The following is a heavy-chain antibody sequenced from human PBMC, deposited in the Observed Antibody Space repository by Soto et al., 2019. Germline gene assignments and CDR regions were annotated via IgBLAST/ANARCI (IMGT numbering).Heavy chain of an antibody. J-gene: IGHJ4*02. D-gene: IGHD3-3*01. CDR2: INAGNGNT. CDR3: ARDSGAPIFGVVRSEYYFDF. CDR1: GYTFTSYA. V-gene: IGHV1-3*01. Sequence: GASVKVSCKASGYTFTSYAMHWVRQAPGQRLEWMGWINAGNGNTKYSQKFQGRVTITRDTSASTAYMELSSLRSEDTAVYYCARDSGAPIFGVVRSEYYFDFWGQGTLVTVSS.